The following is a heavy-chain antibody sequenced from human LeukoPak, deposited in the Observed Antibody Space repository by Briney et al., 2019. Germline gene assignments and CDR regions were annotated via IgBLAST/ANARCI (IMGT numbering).Heavy chain of an antibody. CDR3: AKEASGLAYFDY. J-gene: IGHJ4*02. CDR1: GYTFTGYY. CDR2: INPNSGGT. V-gene: IGHV1-2*02. Sequence: ASVKVSCKASGYTFTGYYMHWVRQAPGQGLEWMGWINPNSGGTNYAQKFQGRVTMTRDTSISTAYMELSSLKSDDMAVYYCAKEASGLAYFDYWGQGTLVTVSS. D-gene: IGHD2-21*01.